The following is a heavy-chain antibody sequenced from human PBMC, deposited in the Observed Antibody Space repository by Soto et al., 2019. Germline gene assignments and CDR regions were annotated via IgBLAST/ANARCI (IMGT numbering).Heavy chain of an antibody. CDR2: IYSGGST. V-gene: IGHV3-53*01. CDR3: ARAPGHGMALFGMDV. J-gene: IGHJ6*02. Sequence: EVQLVESGGGLIQPGGSLRLSCAASGFTVSSNYMSWVRQATGKGLEWVSVIYSGGSTYYADSVKGRFTISRDNSKNTLHLQMHSLIAEDTAVDYCARAPGHGMALFGMDVWGQGTTVTVSS. CDR1: GFTVSSNY. D-gene: IGHD1-26*01.